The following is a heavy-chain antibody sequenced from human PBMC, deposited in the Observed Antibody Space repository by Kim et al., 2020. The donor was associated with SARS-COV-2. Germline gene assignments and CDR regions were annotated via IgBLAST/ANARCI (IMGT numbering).Heavy chain of an antibody. CDR1: GGSISSSSYY. V-gene: IGHV4-39*01. D-gene: IGHD2-2*01. CDR3: ARHSSPRYCSSTSCPDY. J-gene: IGHJ4*02. Sequence: SETLSLTCTVSGGSISSSSYYWGWIRQPPGKGLEWIGSIYYSGSTYYNPSLKSRVTISVDTSKNQFSLKLSSETAADTAVYYCARHSSPRYCSSTSCPDYWGQGTLVTVSS. CDR2: IYYSGST.